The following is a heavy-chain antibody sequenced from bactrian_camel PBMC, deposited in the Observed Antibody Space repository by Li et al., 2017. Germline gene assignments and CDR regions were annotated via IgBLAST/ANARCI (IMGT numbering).Heavy chain of an antibody. V-gene: IGHV3S55*01. CDR1: SYTYSYGSYS. CDR3: AAGSVGWCTLFEHWLGERAYPPGGYFAK. CDR2: MGRDGHT. Sequence: HVQLVESGGGSVQAGGSLRLSCTHSSYTYSYGSYSMGWFRQAPGTEREGVAAMGRDGHTWYSDSVTGRFTVSQDRAKNSLYLQMNSLNPEEPAMYYCAAGSVGWCTLFEHWLGERAYPPGGYFAKWGQGTQVTVS. D-gene: IGHD1*01. J-gene: IGHJ4*01.